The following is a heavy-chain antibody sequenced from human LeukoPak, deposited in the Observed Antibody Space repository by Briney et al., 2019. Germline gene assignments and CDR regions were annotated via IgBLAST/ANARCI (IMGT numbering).Heavy chain of an antibody. Sequence: GGSLRLSCAASGFTFSSYAMSWVRQAPGKGLERVSAISGSGGSTYYADSVKGRFTISRDNSKNTLYLQMNSLRAEDTAVYYCAKDQGAVTTIFDYWGQGTLVTVSS. CDR3: AKDQGAVTTIFDY. V-gene: IGHV3-23*01. D-gene: IGHD4-17*01. CDR1: GFTFSSYA. CDR2: ISGSGGST. J-gene: IGHJ4*02.